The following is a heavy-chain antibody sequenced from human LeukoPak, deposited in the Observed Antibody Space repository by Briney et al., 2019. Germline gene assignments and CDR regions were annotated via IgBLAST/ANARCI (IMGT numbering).Heavy chain of an antibody. CDR3: ARARGYTTVARGSYFDY. D-gene: IGHD4-23*01. CDR2: INHSGST. V-gene: IGHV4-34*01. J-gene: IGHJ4*02. Sequence: GSLRLSCAASGFTFSSYAMSWIRQPPGKGLEWIGEINHSGSTNCNPSLKSRVTISVDTSKNQFSLKLSSVTAADTAVYYCARARGYTTVARGSYFDYWGQGTLVTVSS. CDR1: GFTFSSYA.